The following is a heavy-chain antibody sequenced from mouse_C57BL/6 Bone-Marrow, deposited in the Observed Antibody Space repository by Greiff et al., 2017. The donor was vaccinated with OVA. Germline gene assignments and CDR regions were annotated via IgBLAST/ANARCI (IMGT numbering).Heavy chain of an antibody. V-gene: IGHV14-3*01. CDR3: ARDYYGSSPHWYFDV. D-gene: IGHD1-1*01. CDR2: IDPANGNP. J-gene: IGHJ1*03. CDR1: GFNIKNTY. Sequence: EVQLQQSVAELVRPGASVKLSCTASGFNIKNTYMHWVKQRPEQGLEWIGRIDPANGNPKYAPKFQGKATITADPSSHTAYLQLSSLTSEDTAIYYCARDYYGSSPHWYFDVWGTGTTVTVSS.